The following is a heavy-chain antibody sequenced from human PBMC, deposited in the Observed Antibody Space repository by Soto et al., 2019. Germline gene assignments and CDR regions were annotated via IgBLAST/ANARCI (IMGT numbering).Heavy chain of an antibody. J-gene: IGHJ4*02. CDR1: GFTFSGSA. D-gene: IGHD5-12*01. V-gene: IGHV3-23*01. CDR2: ISGGGST. CDR3: ARQKGDIVARPPDH. Sequence: EVQLSESGGGLVQPGGSLRLSCGGAGFTFSGSAVSWVRQAPGRGLEWVSGISGGGSTEYADSVKGRFGISRDISKDTVYLYMNSLRDDDTAVYYCARQKGDIVARPPDHWGQGILVTVSS.